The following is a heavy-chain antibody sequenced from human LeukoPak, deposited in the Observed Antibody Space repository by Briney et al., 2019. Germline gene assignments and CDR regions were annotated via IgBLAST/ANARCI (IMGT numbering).Heavy chain of an antibody. Sequence: PGGSLRLSCAASGFTFSSYSMNWVRQAPGKGLEWVSSISSSSSYIYYADSVKGRFTISRDNDKNSLYLQMNSLRAEDTAVYYCARMRDSSSWPYYFDYWGQGPLVTVSS. CDR3: ARMRDSSSWPYYFDY. CDR2: ISSSSSYI. CDR1: GFTFSSYS. D-gene: IGHD6-13*01. V-gene: IGHV3-21*01. J-gene: IGHJ4*02.